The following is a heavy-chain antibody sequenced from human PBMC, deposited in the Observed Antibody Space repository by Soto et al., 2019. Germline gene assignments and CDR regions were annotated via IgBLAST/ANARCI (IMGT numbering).Heavy chain of an antibody. CDR1: GFTFSSYG. CDR2: ISYDGSNK. V-gene: IGHV3-30*18. D-gene: IGHD3-3*01. J-gene: IGHJ6*02. CDR3: AKGTGPLYDFWSGYGADYGMDV. Sequence: GSLRLSCAASGFTFSSYGMHWVRQAPGKGLEWVAVISYDGSNKYYADSVKGRFTISRDNSKNTLYLQMNSLRAEDTAVYYCAKGTGPLYDFWSGYGADYGMDVWGQGTTVTVSS.